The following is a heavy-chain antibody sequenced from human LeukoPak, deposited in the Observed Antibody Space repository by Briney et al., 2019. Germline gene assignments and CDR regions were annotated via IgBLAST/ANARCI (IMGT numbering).Heavy chain of an antibody. CDR2: ISSSSSTI. D-gene: IGHD6-13*01. Sequence: TGGSLRLSCAASGFIFSSYSMNWVRQAPGKGLEWISYISSSSSTIYYADSVKGRFTISRDNAKNSLYLQMNSLRDEDTAVYYCVAGRPLDYWGQGTLVTVSS. CDR3: VAGRPLDY. V-gene: IGHV3-48*02. J-gene: IGHJ4*02. CDR1: GFIFSSYS.